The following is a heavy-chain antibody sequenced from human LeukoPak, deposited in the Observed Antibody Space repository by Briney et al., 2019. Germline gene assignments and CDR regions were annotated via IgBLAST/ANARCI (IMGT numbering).Heavy chain of an antibody. CDR2: IYHSGST. J-gene: IGHJ4*02. CDR3: ARGEWELLRLFDY. CDR1: GGSISGHY. V-gene: IGHV4-38-2*02. D-gene: IGHD1-26*01. Sequence: SETLSLTCTVSGGSISGHYWSWIRQPPGKGLEWIGSIYHSGSTYYNPSLKSRVTISVDTSKNQFSLKLSSVTAADTAVYYCARGEWELLRLFDYWGQGTLVTVSS.